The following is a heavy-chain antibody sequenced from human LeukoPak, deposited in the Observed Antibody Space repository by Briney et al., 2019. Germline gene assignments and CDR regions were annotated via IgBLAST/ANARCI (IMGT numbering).Heavy chain of an antibody. V-gene: IGHV3-48*03. CDR2: ISSSGDTI. J-gene: IGHJ4*02. Sequence: PGGSLRLSCAASGFTFSGYEMNWVRQAPGKGLEWVSYISSSGDTIFYADSVKGRFTISRDNAKNPLYLQMDSLRVEDTAVYYCARVTGGNYYYFDYWGQGTLATVSS. D-gene: IGHD1-26*01. CDR1: GFTFSGYE. CDR3: ARVTGGNYYYFDY.